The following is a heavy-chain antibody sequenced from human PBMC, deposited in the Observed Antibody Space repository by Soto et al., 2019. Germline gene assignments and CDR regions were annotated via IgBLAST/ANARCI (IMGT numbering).Heavy chain of an antibody. CDR3: ARTPRIAAAGTYYYYGMDV. J-gene: IGHJ6*02. D-gene: IGHD6-13*01. CDR2: INAGNGNT. Sequence: ASVKVSCKASGYTFTSYAMHWVRQAPGQRLEWMGWINAGNGNTKYSQKFQGRVTITRDTSASTAYMELSSLRSEDTAVYYCARTPRIAAAGTYYYYGMDVWGQGTTVTVSS. V-gene: IGHV1-3*01. CDR1: GYTFTSYA.